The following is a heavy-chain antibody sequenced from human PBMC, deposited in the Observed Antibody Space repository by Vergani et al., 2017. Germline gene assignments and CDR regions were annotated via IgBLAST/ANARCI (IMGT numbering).Heavy chain of an antibody. J-gene: IGHJ6*02. CDR1: GFISSSYW. CDR3: VRVPLIRRGSGNYGINNYHGMDV. CDR2: VNQDGSEK. D-gene: IGHD3-10*01. Sequence: EGQLVESGGDWVQRGGSLRLSCAASGFISSSYWMSWVRQAPGKGREWGANVNQDGSEKYYVDSVRGRFTISRDNAKNSIYLQMNSLRAEDTAVYFCVRVPLIRRGSGNYGINNYHGMDVWGQGTTVIVSS. V-gene: IGHV3-7*01.